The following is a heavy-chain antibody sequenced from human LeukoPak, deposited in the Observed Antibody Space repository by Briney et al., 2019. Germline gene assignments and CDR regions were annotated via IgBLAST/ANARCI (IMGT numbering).Heavy chain of an antibody. V-gene: IGHV3-7*05. D-gene: IGHD6-13*01. J-gene: IGHJ4*02. Sequence: PGGSLRLPCAASGFTFSGYWMSWVRQAPGKGLEWVAKIKQDGSEKYYVDSVKGRFTISRDNAKNSLYLQMNSLRAEDTAVYYCARARAASRFDYWGQGTLVTVSS. CDR2: IKQDGSEK. CDR1: GFTFSGYW. CDR3: ARARAASRFDY.